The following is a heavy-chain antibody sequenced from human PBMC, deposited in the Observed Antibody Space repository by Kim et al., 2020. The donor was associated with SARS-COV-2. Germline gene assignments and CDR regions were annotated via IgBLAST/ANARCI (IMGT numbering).Heavy chain of an antibody. J-gene: IGHJ4*02. D-gene: IGHD6-13*01. CDR1: GFTFSPYS. V-gene: IGHV3-21*01. CDR3: ARSTDSIAANDL. CDR2: ISSGSVFI. Sequence: GGSLRLSCEASGFTFSPYSMNWVRQAPGKGLEWVSSISSGSVFIHYAVSVKGRFTVSRDSAKNSLFLHMSSLRVEDTAMYYCARSTDSIAANDLWGQGTL.